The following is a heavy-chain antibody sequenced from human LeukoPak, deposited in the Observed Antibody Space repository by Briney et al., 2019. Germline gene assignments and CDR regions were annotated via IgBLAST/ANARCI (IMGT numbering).Heavy chain of an antibody. V-gene: IGHV4-61*01. CDR3: ARGGGPRATIGY. CDR1: GGSVSSGSHF. CDR2: IYHSGST. J-gene: IGHJ4*02. Sequence: SETLSLTCTVSGGSVSSGSHFWSWIRQPPGKGLEWIAYIYHSGSTNYNPSLKSRVTISVDTSKNQFSLKLSFVTAADTAVYYCARGGGPRATIGYWGQGTLVTVSS. D-gene: IGHD5-12*01.